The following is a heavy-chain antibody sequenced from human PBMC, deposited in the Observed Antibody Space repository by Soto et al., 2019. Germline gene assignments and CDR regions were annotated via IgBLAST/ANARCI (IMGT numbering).Heavy chain of an antibody. CDR3: ARGYSYTQPVFDY. CDR1: GFTFDDYA. J-gene: IGHJ4*02. V-gene: IGHV3-9*01. D-gene: IGHD5-18*01. Sequence: GGSLRLSCAASGFTFDDYAMHWVRQAPGKGLEWVSGISWKSDTIGYADSVKGRFTISRDNFKNTLYLQMNSLRAEDTAVYYCARGYSYTQPVFDYWGLGTLVTVSS. CDR2: ISWKSDTI.